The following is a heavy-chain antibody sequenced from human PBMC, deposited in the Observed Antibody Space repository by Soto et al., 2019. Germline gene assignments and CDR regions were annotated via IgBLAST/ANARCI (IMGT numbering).Heavy chain of an antibody. D-gene: IGHD2-15*01. CDR2: IVVGSGHT. Sequence: QMQLVQSGPEVKKPGTSMKVSCKASGFTFSSSAVQWVRQARGQRLGWIGWIVVGSGHTNYAQQFQERVTITRDMSTSTAYMELSSLRSEDTAVYYCAADSRYCSGGNCEDYWGQGTLVTVSS. V-gene: IGHV1-58*01. CDR1: GFTFSSSA. J-gene: IGHJ4*02. CDR3: AADSRYCSGGNCEDY.